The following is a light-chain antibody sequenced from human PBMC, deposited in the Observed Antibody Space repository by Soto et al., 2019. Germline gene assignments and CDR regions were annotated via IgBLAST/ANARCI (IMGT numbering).Light chain of an antibody. CDR1: QSVSSSN. Sequence: IVLTQSPGTLSLSPGERATLSWGASQSVSSSNLAWYQQKPGQAPRLIMHGASRRATDIPDRFSGIGSGADFTLTINTLENEDFAAYDCQQYGSSTFTFGPGTKVDIK. CDR2: GAS. V-gene: IGKV3-20*01. J-gene: IGKJ3*01. CDR3: QQYGSSTFT.